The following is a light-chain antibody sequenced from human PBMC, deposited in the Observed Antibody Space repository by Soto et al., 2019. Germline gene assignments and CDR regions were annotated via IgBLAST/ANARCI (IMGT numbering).Light chain of an antibody. CDR3: GTWDVSLSGVI. CDR1: SSNVGSYDL. J-gene: IGLJ2*01. V-gene: IGLV2-14*02. Sequence: QSALTQPASVSGSPGQSITISCTGTSSNVGSYDLVSWYQQHPGKAPKLLIYEVTKRPSGIPDRFSGSKSGTSATLRITGLQTGDEADYYCGTWDVSLSGVIFGAGTKVTVL. CDR2: EVT.